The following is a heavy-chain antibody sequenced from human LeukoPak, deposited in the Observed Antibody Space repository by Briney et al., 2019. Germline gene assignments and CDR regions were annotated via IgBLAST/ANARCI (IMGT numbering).Heavy chain of an antibody. Sequence: SETLSLTCTVSGGSISSGGHYWSWIRQHPGKGLEWIGHIYNSGGTYHNPSLKSRVTISVDTSKNQFSLKLSSMTAADTAVYYCATDLVRGVMGYWGQGTLVTVSS. V-gene: IGHV4-31*03. D-gene: IGHD3-10*01. CDR2: IYNSGGT. CDR1: GGSISSGGHY. J-gene: IGHJ4*02. CDR3: ATDLVRGVMGY.